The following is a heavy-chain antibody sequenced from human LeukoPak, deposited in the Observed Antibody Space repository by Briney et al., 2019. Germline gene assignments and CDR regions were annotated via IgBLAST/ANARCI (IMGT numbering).Heavy chain of an antibody. CDR1: GFTFSSYA. D-gene: IGHD1-26*01. J-gene: IGHJ4*02. CDR3: AKGAEWELLFGTFDY. Sequence: PGGSLRLSCAASGFTFSSYAMSWVRQAPGKGLEWVSAISGSGGSTYYADSVKGRFTISRDDSKNTLYLQMNSLRAEDTAVYYCAKGAEWELLFGTFDYWGQGTLVTVSS. CDR2: ISGSGGST. V-gene: IGHV3-23*01.